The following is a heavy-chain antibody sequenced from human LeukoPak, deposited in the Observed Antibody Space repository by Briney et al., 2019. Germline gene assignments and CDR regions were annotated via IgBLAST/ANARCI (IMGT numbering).Heavy chain of an antibody. Sequence: ASVKVSCKASGYTFTSYGISWVRQAPGQGLEWMGWISAYNGNTNYAQKLQGRVTMTTDTSTSTAYMELRSLRSDDTAVYYCARACGGDCYLSVDYWGQGTLVTVSS. CDR2: ISAYNGNT. CDR3: ARACGGDCYLSVDY. D-gene: IGHD2-21*02. J-gene: IGHJ4*02. V-gene: IGHV1-18*01. CDR1: GYTFTSYG.